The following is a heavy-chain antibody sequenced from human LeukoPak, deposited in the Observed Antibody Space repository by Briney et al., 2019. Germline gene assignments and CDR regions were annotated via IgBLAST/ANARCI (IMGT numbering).Heavy chain of an antibody. V-gene: IGHV4-59*01. J-gene: IGHJ3*02. CDR3: ARGGAYSSSWYGGAFDI. CDR1: AGSISSYH. Sequence: SETLSLTCTVSAGSISSYHWSWIRQPPGKGLEWIGYIYYSGRTNYNPSLKSRVTISVVTSKNQFSLKLNSVTTADTAVYYCARGGAYSSSWYGGAFDIWGQGTMVTVSS. CDR2: IYYSGRT. D-gene: IGHD6-13*01.